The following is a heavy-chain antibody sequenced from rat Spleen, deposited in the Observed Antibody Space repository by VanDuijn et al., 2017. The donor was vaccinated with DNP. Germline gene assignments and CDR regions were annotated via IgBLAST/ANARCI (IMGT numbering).Heavy chain of an antibody. Sequence: EVKLVESGGGLVQSGRSLTLSCAASGFNFNDYWMGWVRQAPGKGLEWIGEINKDSRTKKYIPSLKDKIIISRDNAQKTLDLQMNKLGSEDTAIYYCVREKFGVDYWGQGVMVTVSS. CDR1: GFNFNDYW. CDR3: VREKFGVDY. J-gene: IGHJ2*01. V-gene: IGHV4-2*01. CDR2: INKDSRTK. D-gene: IGHD4-3*01.